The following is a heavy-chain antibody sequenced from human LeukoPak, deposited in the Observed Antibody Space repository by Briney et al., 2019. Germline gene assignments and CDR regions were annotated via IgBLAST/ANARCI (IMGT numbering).Heavy chain of an antibody. J-gene: IGHJ3*02. Sequence: GGSLRLSCAASGFTFSSYSMNWVRQAPGKGLEWVSYISSGSNTIYYADSVKGRFTISRDNAKNTLYLQMNSLRAEDTAVHYCARDRSGSLDAFDIWGQGTMVTVSS. CDR3: ARDRSGSLDAFDI. CDR1: GFTFSSYS. V-gene: IGHV3-48*01. CDR2: ISSGSNTI. D-gene: IGHD1-26*01.